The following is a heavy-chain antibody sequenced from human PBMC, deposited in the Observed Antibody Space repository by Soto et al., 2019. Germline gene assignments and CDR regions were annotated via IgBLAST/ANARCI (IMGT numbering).Heavy chain of an antibody. CDR2: ISSSSSYI. J-gene: IGHJ5*02. V-gene: IGHV3-21*04. D-gene: IGHD5-12*01. Sequence: PGGSLRLSCAASGFTFSSYSMNWFRQAPGKGLEWVSSISSSSSYIYYADSVKGRFTISRDNAKNSLYLQMNSLRAEDTAVYYCARDREYSGYDRKYNWFDPWGQGTLVTVSS. CDR3: ARDREYSGYDRKYNWFDP. CDR1: GFTFSSYS.